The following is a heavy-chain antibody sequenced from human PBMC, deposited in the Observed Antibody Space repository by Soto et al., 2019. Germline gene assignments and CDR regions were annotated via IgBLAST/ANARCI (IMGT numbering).Heavy chain of an antibody. D-gene: IGHD3-10*01. V-gene: IGHV3-11*01. Sequence: KAGGSLRLSCAASGFTFSDYYMSWVRQAPGKGLEWISYISSTASSIYYADSVKGRFTISRDNADNSLYLQMDSLRAEDTAVYYCARDPLHYGSGFDYWGQGTLVTVSS. CDR1: GFTFSDYY. J-gene: IGHJ4*02. CDR2: ISSTASSI. CDR3: ARDPLHYGSGFDY.